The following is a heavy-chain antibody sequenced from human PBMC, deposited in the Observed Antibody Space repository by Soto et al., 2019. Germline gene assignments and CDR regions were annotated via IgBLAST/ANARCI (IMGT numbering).Heavy chain of an antibody. CDR1: CGSIISSNW. CDR2: IYHSGST. D-gene: IGHD3-10*01. CDR3: ARSDYGSGSYYFDY. V-gene: IGHV4-4*02. J-gene: IGHJ4*02. Sequence: SETLSLTCAFSCGSIISSNWWSWVRQPPGKGLEWIGEIYHSGSTNYNPSLKSRVTISVDKSKNQFSLKLSSVTAADTAVYYCARSDYGSGSYYFDYWGQGTLVTVSS.